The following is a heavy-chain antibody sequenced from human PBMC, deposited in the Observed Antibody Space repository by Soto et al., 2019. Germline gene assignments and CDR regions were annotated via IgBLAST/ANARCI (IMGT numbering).Heavy chain of an antibody. CDR2: IYSGGST. D-gene: IGHD1-26*01. J-gene: IGHJ6*03. CDR3: ARDKAIEGDYYYYYYMDV. CDR1: GFTVSSNY. Sequence: EVQLVESGGGLVQPGGSLRLSCAASGFTVSSNYMSWVRQAPGKGLEWVSVIYSGGSTYYADSVKGRFTISRDNSKNTLYLQMNSLRAEDTAVYYCARDKAIEGDYYYYYYMDVWGKGTTVTVSS. V-gene: IGHV3-66*01.